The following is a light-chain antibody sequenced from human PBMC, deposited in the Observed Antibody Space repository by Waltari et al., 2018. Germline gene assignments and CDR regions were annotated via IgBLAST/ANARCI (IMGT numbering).Light chain of an antibody. Sequence: SLPVTPGEPASISCRSSQSLLHSNGYNYLDWYLQKPGQSPQLLIYLCSNRASGVPDRFSGSGSGTDFTLKISRVEAEDVGVYYCMQALQTPFTFGPGTKVDIK. V-gene: IGKV2-28*01. J-gene: IGKJ3*01. CDR3: MQALQTPFT. CDR2: LCS. CDR1: QSLLHSNGYNY.